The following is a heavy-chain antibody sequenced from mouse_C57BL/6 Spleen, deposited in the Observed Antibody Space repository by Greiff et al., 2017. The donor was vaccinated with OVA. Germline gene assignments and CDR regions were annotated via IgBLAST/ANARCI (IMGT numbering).Heavy chain of an antibody. CDR2: IDPETGGT. CDR3: TRLTGDNWYFDV. CDR1: GYTFTDYE. Sequence: VQLQQSGAELVRPGASVTLSCKASGYTFTDYEMHWVKQTPVHGLEWIGAIDPETGGTAYNQKFKGKAILTADKSSSTAYRERRSLTSEDSAVYYGTRLTGDNWYFDVWGTGTTVTVSS. D-gene: IGHD4-1*01. J-gene: IGHJ1*03. V-gene: IGHV1-15*01.